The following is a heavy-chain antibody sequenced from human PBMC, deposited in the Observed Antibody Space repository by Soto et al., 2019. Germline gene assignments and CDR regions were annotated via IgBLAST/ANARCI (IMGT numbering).Heavy chain of an antibody. D-gene: IGHD3-3*01. V-gene: IGHV1-8*01. CDR1: GYTFTSYD. CDR2: MNPNSGNT. J-gene: IGHJ4*02. CDR3: ARGKNYYDFWSGYNSPPDY. Sequence: ASVKVSCKASGYTFTSYDINWVRQATGQGLEWMGWMNPNSGNTGCAQKFQGRVTMTRNTSISTAYMELSSLRSEDTAVYYCARGKNYYDFWSGYNSPPDYWGQGTLVTVSS.